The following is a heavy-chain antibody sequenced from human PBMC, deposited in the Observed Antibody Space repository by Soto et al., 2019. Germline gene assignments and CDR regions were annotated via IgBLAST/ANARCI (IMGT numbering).Heavy chain of an antibody. CDR2: ISAGSGNT. D-gene: IGHD6-13*01. CDR1: GYSFTTHD. V-gene: IGHV1-3*01. CDR3: ARDGGGAAAGIGRRIISYMDV. Sequence: GASVKVSCKASGYSFTTHDMHWVRQAPGQSLEWMGWISAGSGNTKYSQKFQGRVTLTRDTSASTAYMELSSLRSDDTAVYYCARDGGGAAAGIGRRIISYMDVWGKGTTVTVSS. J-gene: IGHJ6*03.